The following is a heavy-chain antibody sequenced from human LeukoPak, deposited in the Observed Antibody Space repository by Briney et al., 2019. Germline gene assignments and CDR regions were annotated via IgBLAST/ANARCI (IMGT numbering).Heavy chain of an antibody. CDR3: ARDQSQWQVPQHWFDP. CDR1: GGSISSGGYS. J-gene: IGHJ5*02. CDR2: IYHSGST. V-gene: IGHV4-30-2*01. Sequence: SQTLSLTCAVSGGSISSGGYSWSWIRQPPGKGLEWIGYIYHSGSTYYNPSLKSRVTISVDRSKNQFSLRLTPVTAADTAVYYCARDQSQWQVPQHWFDPWGQGTLVTVSS. D-gene: IGHD6-19*01.